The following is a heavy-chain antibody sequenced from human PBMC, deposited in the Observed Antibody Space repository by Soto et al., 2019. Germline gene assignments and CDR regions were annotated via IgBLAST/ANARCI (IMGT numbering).Heavy chain of an antibody. Sequence: ASVKVSCKASGYTFTSYGISWVRQAPGQGLEWMGWISAYNGNTNYAQKLQGRVTMTTDTSTSTAYMELRSLRSDDTAVYYCARNTMVRGVIIETIDYWGQGTLVTVSS. CDR3: ARNTMVRGVIIETIDY. V-gene: IGHV1-18*01. CDR1: GYTFTSYG. D-gene: IGHD3-10*01. CDR2: ISAYNGNT. J-gene: IGHJ4*02.